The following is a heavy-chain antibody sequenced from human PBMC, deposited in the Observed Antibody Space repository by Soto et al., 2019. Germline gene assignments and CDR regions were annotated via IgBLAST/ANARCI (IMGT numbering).Heavy chain of an antibody. Sequence: ASVKVSCKASGYTFTDYDINWVRQAPGQGLEWMGWMNPNTGNTRYAQHFQGRLIMTRDTSISTAFMELSSLRSEDTAVYYCARLRYDFWSGYSDYYYYYGMDVWGQGTTVTVSS. CDR2: MNPNTGNT. D-gene: IGHD3-3*01. CDR3: ARLRYDFWSGYSDYYYYYGMDV. J-gene: IGHJ6*02. V-gene: IGHV1-8*01. CDR1: GYTFTDYD.